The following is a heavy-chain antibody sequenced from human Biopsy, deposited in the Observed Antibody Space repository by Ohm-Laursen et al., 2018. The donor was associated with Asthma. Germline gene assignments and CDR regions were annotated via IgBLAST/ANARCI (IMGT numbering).Heavy chain of an antibody. D-gene: IGHD1-26*01. CDR2: INSAGSYI. CDR3: VRSGKKWELYDAFDI. J-gene: IGHJ3*02. V-gene: IGHV3-21*01. CDR1: GFAFRDFN. Sequence: GSLRLSCTASGFAFRDFNINWVRQAPGKGLQWIASINSAGSYIYYADSVKGRFTISRDNAKNSLFLQMNNLRAEDTAVYYCVRSGKKWELYDAFDIWGQGTMVTVSS.